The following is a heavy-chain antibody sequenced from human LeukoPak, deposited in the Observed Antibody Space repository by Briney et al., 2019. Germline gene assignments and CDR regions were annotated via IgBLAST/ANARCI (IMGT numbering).Heavy chain of an antibody. V-gene: IGHV3-53*05. CDR3: ARATTVTTLGDY. J-gene: IGHJ4*02. Sequence: GGSLRLSCAASGFTVSSNYMSWVRQAPGKGLEWVSVIYSGGSTYYADSVKGRFTISRDNSKNTLYLQMNSLRAEDTAVYYCARATTVTTLGDYWGQGTLVTVSS. CDR1: GFTVSSNY. D-gene: IGHD4-17*01. CDR2: IYSGGST.